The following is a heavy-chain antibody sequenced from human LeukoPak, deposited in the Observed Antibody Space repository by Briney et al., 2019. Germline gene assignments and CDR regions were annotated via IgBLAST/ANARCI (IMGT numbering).Heavy chain of an antibody. CDR1: GFTFSSYS. V-gene: IGHV3-30*02. CDR2: IRYDGSNK. J-gene: IGHJ4*02. D-gene: IGHD6-19*01. CDR3: AKDPHHSSGWYGELGY. Sequence: PGGSLRLSCAASGFTFSSYSMNWVRQAPGKGLEWVAFIRYDGSNKYYADSVKGRFTISRDNSKNTLYLQMNSLRAEDTAVYYCAKDPHHSSGWYGELGYWGQGTLVTVSS.